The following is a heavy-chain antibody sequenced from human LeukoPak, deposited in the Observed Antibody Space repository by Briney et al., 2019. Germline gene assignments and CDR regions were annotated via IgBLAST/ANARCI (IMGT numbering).Heavy chain of an antibody. D-gene: IGHD3-3*01. Sequence: QPGGSLRLSCAASGFTFSSYSMNWVRQAPGKGLEWVSYISSSSSTIYYADSVKGRFTISRDNAKNSLYLQMNSLRAADTAVYYCARDPTFWSGYSYFDYWGQGTLVTVSS. CDR3: ARDPTFWSGYSYFDY. CDR2: ISSSSSTI. CDR1: GFTFSSYS. J-gene: IGHJ4*02. V-gene: IGHV3-48*01.